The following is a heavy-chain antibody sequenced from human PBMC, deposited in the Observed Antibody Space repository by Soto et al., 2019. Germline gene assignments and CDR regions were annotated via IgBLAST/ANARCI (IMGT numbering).Heavy chain of an antibody. J-gene: IGHJ5*01. CDR2: ITATADTT. D-gene: IGHD6-13*01. CDR3: AKDPLFYSSSWYPNWFGS. CDR1: GFTFSSYA. V-gene: IGHV3-23*01. Sequence: PGGSLRLSCAASGFTFSSYAMSWVRQAPGKGLEWVSGITATADTTYYAGSVRGRFTISRDSAQNTLYLQMNSLRAEDTAVYYCAKDPLFYSSSWYPNWFGSWGQGTLVTVSS.